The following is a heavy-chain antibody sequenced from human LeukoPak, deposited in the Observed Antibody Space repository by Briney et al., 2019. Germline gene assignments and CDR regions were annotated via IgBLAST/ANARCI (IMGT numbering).Heavy chain of an antibody. CDR3: ARKLYYYDSSGYYPRFDY. CDR2: ISSSSSTI. Sequence: AGGSLRLSCAASGFTFSSYSMNWVRQAPGKGLEWVSYISSSSSTIYYADSVKGRFTISRDNSKNTLYLQMNSLRAEDTAVYYCARKLYYYDSSGYYPRFDYWGQGTLVTVSS. CDR1: GFTFSSYS. J-gene: IGHJ4*02. V-gene: IGHV3-48*01. D-gene: IGHD3-22*01.